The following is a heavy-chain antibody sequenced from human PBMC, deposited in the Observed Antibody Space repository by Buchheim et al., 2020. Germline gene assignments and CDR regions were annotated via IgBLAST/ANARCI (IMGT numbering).Heavy chain of an antibody. D-gene: IGHD2-21*01. J-gene: IGHJ4*02. CDR2: ISPAGDIQ. Sequence: QVQLVESGGDVVQPGRSLRLSCTASGFTFSIYPMHWLRQCPGKGLEWVARISPAGDIQHSVDSVKGRFTFSRDNFKNNLFLQMSSLTTEDTAVYYCARDGEVGIYGFDYWGQGTL. V-gene: IGHV3-30-3*01. CDR3: ARDGEVGIYGFDY. CDR1: GFTFSIYP.